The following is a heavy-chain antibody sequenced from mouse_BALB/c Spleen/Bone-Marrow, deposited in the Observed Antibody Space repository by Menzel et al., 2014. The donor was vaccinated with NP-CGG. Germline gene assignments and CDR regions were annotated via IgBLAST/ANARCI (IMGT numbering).Heavy chain of an antibody. CDR1: GYTFTDHA. CDR2: ISGYYGDA. V-gene: IGHV1S137*01. CDR3: ARSGKVRNAMDD. D-gene: IGHD2-14*01. J-gene: IGHJ4*01. Sequence: VQLQQSGAKLVRPGVSVKISCKGSGYTFTDHAMHWVKRSHAKSLEWIGLISGYYGDAIYNQKFKGKATMTVDKSSSTAYMELARLTSEDSAIYYCARSGKVRNAMDDWGQGTSVTVSS.